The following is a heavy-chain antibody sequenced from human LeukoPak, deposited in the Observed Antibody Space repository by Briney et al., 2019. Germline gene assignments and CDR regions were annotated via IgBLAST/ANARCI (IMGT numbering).Heavy chain of an antibody. CDR1: GYTFTGYY. D-gene: IGHD3-22*01. Sequence: ASVKVSCKASGYTFTGYYMHWVRQAPGQGLEWMGWINPNSGGTNYAQKFQGRVTMTRDTSISTAYMELSRLRSDDTAVYYCARGDSYDSSGYSSYWGQETLVTVSS. V-gene: IGHV1-2*02. CDR3: ARGDSYDSSGYSSY. CDR2: INPNSGGT. J-gene: IGHJ4*02.